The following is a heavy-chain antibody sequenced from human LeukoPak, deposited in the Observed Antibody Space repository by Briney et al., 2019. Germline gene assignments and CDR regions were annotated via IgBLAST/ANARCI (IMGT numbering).Heavy chain of an antibody. J-gene: IGHJ4*02. Sequence: GGSLRLSCAASGFIFSSYGMNWVRQAPGKGLEWVSYINSGGSSIYYAVSVRGRFTISRDNAKNSLYLQMNTLRAEDTAVYYCVRDQGTWEYDYWGQGTLVTVSS. V-gene: IGHV3-48*03. CDR2: INSGGSSI. CDR1: GFIFSSYG. CDR3: VRDQGTWEYDY. D-gene: IGHD1-1*01.